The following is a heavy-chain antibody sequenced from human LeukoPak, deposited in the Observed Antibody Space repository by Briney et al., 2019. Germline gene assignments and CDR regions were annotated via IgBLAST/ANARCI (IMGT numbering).Heavy chain of an antibody. V-gene: IGHV3-74*01. CDR2: ISGDETYA. CDR1: GFTFSSDF. CDR3: VREDNAFNI. J-gene: IGHJ3*02. Sequence: GGSLRLSCVASGFTFSSDFMHWIRQAPGEGLMYVSQISGDETYANYADSVKGRFTISRDNAKNTLYLQMNSLRAEDTAVYYCVREDNAFNIWGQGTLVTVST.